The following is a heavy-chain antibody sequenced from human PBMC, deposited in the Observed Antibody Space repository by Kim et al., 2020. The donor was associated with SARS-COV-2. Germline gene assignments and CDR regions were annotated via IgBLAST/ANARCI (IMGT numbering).Heavy chain of an antibody. Sequence: LSLTCAASRFTFTNYWMNWVRQAPGKGLEWVANIKEDGSEKYYVDSVKGRFTISRDNAKNSLYLQMNSLRAEDTAVYYCGRGSGEWGDYWGQGTLVTVSS. CDR2: IKEDGSEK. CDR3: GRGSGEWGDY. D-gene: IGHD7-27*01. J-gene: IGHJ4*02. V-gene: IGHV3-7*01. CDR1: RFTFTNYW.